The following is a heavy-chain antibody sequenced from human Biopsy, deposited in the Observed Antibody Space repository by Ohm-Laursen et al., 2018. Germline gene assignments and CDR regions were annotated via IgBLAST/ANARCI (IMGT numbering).Heavy chain of an antibody. V-gene: IGHV4-59*01. CDR3: ARVRGGFLEWFDY. CDR1: GESMGTYY. D-gene: IGHD3-3*01. Sequence: TLSLTCTVSGESMGTYYWTWIRQPPGKGLEWIASIYYSGTTNKNPSLKSRVTISVDTSKRQFYLELSSVTAADTAIYYCARVRGGFLEWFDYWGQGTLVTVSS. J-gene: IGHJ5*01. CDR2: IYYSGTT.